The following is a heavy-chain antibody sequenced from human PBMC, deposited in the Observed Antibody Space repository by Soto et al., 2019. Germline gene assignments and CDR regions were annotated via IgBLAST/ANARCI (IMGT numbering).Heavy chain of an antibody. CDR1: GFTLSGYA. V-gene: IGHV3-48*03. Sequence: PGGSMRLSCAASGFTLSGYAMDWVRQAPGKGLEYVSGISSSGSSKFYVDSVQGRFTISRDNAKNSLYLQMNSLRAEDTAVYYCARDPSFGALDYWGQGTRVTVSS. D-gene: IGHD3-10*01. CDR3: ARDPSFGALDY. CDR2: ISSSGSSK. J-gene: IGHJ4*02.